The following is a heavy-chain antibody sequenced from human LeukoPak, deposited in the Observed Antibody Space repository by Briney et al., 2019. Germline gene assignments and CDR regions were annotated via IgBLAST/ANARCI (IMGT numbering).Heavy chain of an antibody. D-gene: IGHD2-15*01. Sequence: GGSMRLSCAASGLAFSAYKMHWVRQAPRKGLVWVSRISTDGYTTDYADFVQGRFTASRDNTKNTWSLEMNSLRAEDTAVYYCVVGGSPGYWGQGNLVTVSS. V-gene: IGHV3-74*01. CDR3: VVGGSPGY. CDR2: ISTDGYTT. J-gene: IGHJ4*02. CDR1: GLAFSAYK.